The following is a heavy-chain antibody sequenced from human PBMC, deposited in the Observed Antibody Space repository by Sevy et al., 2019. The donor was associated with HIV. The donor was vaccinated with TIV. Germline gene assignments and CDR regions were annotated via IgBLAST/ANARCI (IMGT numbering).Heavy chain of an antibody. CDR2: VRPTGET. Sequence: GGSLRLSCAASGLTFNDYALSWVRQAPGMGLEWVSSVRPTGETYYSDSVKGRFTVSRDNSKTTVFLQMSGLRAEDTAVYYCAKDGSRFWSRHNWFDSWGHGTLVTVSS. J-gene: IGHJ5*01. V-gene: IGHV3-23*01. D-gene: IGHD3-3*01. CDR1: GLTFNDYA. CDR3: AKDGSRFWSRHNWFDS.